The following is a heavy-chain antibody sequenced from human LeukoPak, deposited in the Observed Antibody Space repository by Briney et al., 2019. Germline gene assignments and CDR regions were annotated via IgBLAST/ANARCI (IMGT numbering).Heavy chain of an antibody. J-gene: IGHJ4*02. CDR3: ARGRTVYAHFDY. D-gene: IGHD2-8*01. Sequence: RASLKLSCTASGYTFTSYDINWVRPATGQGLEWMGWMNPNSGNTGYAQKFQGRVTITRNTSISTAYMELSSLRSEDTAVYYCARGRTVYAHFDYWGQGTLVTVSS. CDR1: GYTFTSYD. V-gene: IGHV1-8*03. CDR2: MNPNSGNT.